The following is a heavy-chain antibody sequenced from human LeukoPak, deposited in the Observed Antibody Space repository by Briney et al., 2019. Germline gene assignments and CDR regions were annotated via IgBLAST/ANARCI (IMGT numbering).Heavy chain of an antibody. CDR1: GFTFSTYS. CDR2: ISRSSDYI. J-gene: IGHJ3*01. V-gene: IGHV3-21*01. Sequence: GGSLRLSCAASGFTFSTYSMNWVRQAPGKGLEWVSSISRSSDYIYYADSVKGRFTISRDNAKNSLFLQLSSLRSEDTAVYFCARVDDDLDAFDLWGQGTLVTVSS. CDR3: ARVDDDLDAFDL. D-gene: IGHD3-3*01.